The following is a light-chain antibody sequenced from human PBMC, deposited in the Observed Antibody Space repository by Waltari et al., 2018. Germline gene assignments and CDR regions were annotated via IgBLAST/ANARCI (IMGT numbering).Light chain of an antibody. CDR2: GAS. CDR1: QSVSRA. V-gene: IGKV3-20*01. Sequence: IVLTQSPGTLSLSLGESATLSCRASQSVSRALAWYQQKPGQAPRLLTYGASTRATGIPDRFSGSGSGTDFSLTISRLEPDDFAVYYCQHYLRLPVTFGQGTTVEI. CDR3: QHYLRLPVT. J-gene: IGKJ1*01.